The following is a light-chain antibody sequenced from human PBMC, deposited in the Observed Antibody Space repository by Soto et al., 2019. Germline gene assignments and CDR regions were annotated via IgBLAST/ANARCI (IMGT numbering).Light chain of an antibody. CDR2: EVR. J-gene: IGLJ2*01. V-gene: IGLV2-14*01. CDR3: SSYTSSSTVVV. Sequence: QSALTQPASVSGSPGQSITISCTGTSSDVGGYNYVSWYQQYPGNAPKLIIYEVRNRPSGVSSRFSGSKSGNTASLTISGLQAEDEADYYCSSYTSSSTVVVFGGGTKLTVL. CDR1: SSDVGGYNY.